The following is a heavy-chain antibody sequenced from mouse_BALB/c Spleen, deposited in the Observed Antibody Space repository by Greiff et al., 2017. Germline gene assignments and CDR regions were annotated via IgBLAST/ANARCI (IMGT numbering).Heavy chain of an antibody. CDR3: ARGGGFAY. V-gene: IGHV1-54*01. J-gene: IGHJ3*01. D-gene: IGHD1-1*02. CDR1: GYAFTNYL. Sequence: QVQLQQSGAELVRPGTSVKVSCKASGYAFTNYLIEWVKQRPGQGLEWIGWIYPGDGSTKYNEKFKGKATLTADKSSSTAYMQLSSLTSENSAVYFCARGGGFAYWGQGTLVTVSA. CDR2: IYPGDGST.